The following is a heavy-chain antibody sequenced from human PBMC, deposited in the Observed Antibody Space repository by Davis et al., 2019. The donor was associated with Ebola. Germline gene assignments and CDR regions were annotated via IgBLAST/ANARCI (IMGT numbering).Heavy chain of an antibody. CDR3: AKDVWQQLVGFFDY. CDR1: GFTFSSYS. D-gene: IGHD6-13*01. Sequence: GESLKISCAASGFTFSSYSMNWVRQAPGKGLEWVSYISSSSSTIYYADSVKGRFTISRDNSKNTLYLQMNSLRAEDTAVYYCAKDVWQQLVGFFDYWGQGTLVTVSS. V-gene: IGHV3-48*01. J-gene: IGHJ4*02. CDR2: ISSSSSTI.